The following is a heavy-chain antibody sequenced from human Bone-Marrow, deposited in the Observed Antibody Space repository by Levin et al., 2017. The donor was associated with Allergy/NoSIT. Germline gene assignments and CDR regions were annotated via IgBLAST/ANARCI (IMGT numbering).Heavy chain of an antibody. J-gene: IGHJ3*02. Sequence: GESLKISCKASGYTFTNYDINWVRQAPGQGLEWMAWISANNGNTIYAQKLQGRVSLTTDTSTSTAYMELRSLRSDDTAVYYCARDLLVPEGDDRDIWGQGTMVTVSS. CDR3: ARDLLVPEGDDRDI. V-gene: IGHV1-18*01. D-gene: IGHD3-16*01. CDR1: GYTFTNYD. CDR2: ISANNGNT.